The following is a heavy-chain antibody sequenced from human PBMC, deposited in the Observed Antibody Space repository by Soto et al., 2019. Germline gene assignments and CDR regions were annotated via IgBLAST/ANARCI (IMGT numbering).Heavy chain of an antibody. V-gene: IGHV2-5*02. D-gene: IGHD2-15*01. J-gene: IGHJ4*02. CDR3: AHASCSGADGYPNPYFDY. CDR1: GFSLSSTEEG. Sequence: QITLKESGPTLVKPTQTLTLTCTFSGFSLSSTEEGVGWFRQPPGKAPQWLALIYWDDDKRYSPSLKTSLTITKDTPKNRVVLTMTNVYPVDTATYSCAHASCSGADGYPNPYFDYWGQGSLVTVSS. CDR2: IYWDDDK.